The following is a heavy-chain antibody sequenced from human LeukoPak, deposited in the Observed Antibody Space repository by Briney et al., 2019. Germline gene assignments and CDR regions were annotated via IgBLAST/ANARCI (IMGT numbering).Heavy chain of an antibody. CDR2: ISSSGSTI. V-gene: IGHV3-48*03. J-gene: IGHJ4*02. CDR1: GFTFSSYE. CDR3: AKDSSSSWYRDFDY. D-gene: IGHD6-13*01. Sequence: GSLRLSCAASGFTFSSYEMNWVRQAPGKGLELVSYISSSGSTIYYADFVKGRFTISRDNAKNSLYLQMNSLRAEDTAFYYCAKDSSSSWYRDFDYWGQGTLVTVSS.